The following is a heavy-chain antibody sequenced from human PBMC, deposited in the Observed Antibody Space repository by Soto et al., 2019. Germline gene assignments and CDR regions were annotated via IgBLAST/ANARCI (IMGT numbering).Heavy chain of an antibody. CDR2: FSLSGTT. Sequence: SETLSLTCTVSGASNTGSFFWSWIRQPAGKGLEWIGRFSLSGTTDYNPSLRSRVTMSADVSKNQFSLRLTSVTAADTALYYCARGMTPPGAPAWYYFDSWGQGTLVTV. D-gene: IGHD2-8*02. V-gene: IGHV4-4*07. CDR1: GASNTGSFF. J-gene: IGHJ4*02. CDR3: ARGMTPPGAPAWYYFDS.